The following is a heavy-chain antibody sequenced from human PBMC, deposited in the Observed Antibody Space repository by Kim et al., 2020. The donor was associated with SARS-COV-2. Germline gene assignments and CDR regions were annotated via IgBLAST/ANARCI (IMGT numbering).Heavy chain of an antibody. CDR3: ARDLTITLVRGIIFDP. V-gene: IGHV4-39*07. CDR2: IYYSGST. CDR1: GGSISSGSYY. D-gene: IGHD3-10*01. J-gene: IGHJ5*02. Sequence: SETLSLTCTVSGGSISSGSYYWGWIRQPPGKGLEWIGNIYYSGSTYYNPSLKSRVTISVDTAKNQFSLKLSSVTAADTAVYYCARDLTITLVRGIIFDPWGQGTLVTVSA.